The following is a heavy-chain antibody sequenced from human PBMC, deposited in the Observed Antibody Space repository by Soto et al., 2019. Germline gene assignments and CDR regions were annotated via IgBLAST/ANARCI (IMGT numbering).Heavy chain of an antibody. D-gene: IGHD1-26*01. CDR1: GGTFSRYA. J-gene: IGHJ5*01. Sequence: QVQLVQSGAEVKKPGSSVKVSCKASGGTFSRYAISWVRQAPGQGLEWMGGIVPIFGTANYAQKFQGRVTITAYESTSTAYMELSSLIFEDTAVYYCARAIVGPTTTGWLDSWGQGTLVTVSS. CDR2: IVPIFGTA. CDR3: ARAIVGPTTTGWLDS. V-gene: IGHV1-69*01.